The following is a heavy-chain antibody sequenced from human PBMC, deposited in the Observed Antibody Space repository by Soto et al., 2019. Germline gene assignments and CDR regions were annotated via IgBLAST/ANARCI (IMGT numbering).Heavy chain of an antibody. V-gene: IGHV1-3*01. D-gene: IGHD3-3*01. CDR3: ARDRGYDFWSGFLYPGKDPIYYYMDV. J-gene: IGHJ6*03. CDR1: GYTFTSYA. CDR2: INAGNGNT. Sequence: ASVKVSCKASGYTFTSYAMHWVRQAPGQRLEWMGWINAGNGNTKYSQKFQGRVTITRDTSASTAYMELSSLRSEDTAVYYCARDRGYDFWSGFLYPGKDPIYYYMDVWGKGTTVTVSS.